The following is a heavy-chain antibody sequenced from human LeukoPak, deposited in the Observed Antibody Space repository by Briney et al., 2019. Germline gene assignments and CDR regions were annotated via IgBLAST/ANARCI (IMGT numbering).Heavy chain of an antibody. CDR3: AKPNQIYSSGWFVDAFDI. CDR2: IKQDGSEK. J-gene: IGHJ3*02. V-gene: IGHV3-7*01. D-gene: IGHD6-19*01. Sequence: GGSLRLSCAASGFTFSSYWMSWVRQAPGKGLEWVANIKQDGSEKYYVDSVKGRFTISRDNSKNTLYLQMNSLRAEDTAVYYCAKPNQIYSSGWFVDAFDIWGQGTMVTVSS. CDR1: GFTFSSYW.